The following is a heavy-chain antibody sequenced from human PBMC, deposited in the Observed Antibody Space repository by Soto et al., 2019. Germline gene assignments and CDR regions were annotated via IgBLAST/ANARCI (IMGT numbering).Heavy chain of an antibody. V-gene: IGHV3-48*04. D-gene: IGHD3-3*01. CDR3: ARDLRYDFWTGFAPTGY. Sequence: EVYLVESGGGLVQPGGSLRLTCAASKFAFSSYSMNCVRQAPGKGLEWISHIRDTSRAIYYADSVKGRFTNSRDNAKNLVFLQMNSLRAEDTAVYYCARDLRYDFWTGFAPTGYWGQGTLVTVSS. J-gene: IGHJ4*02. CDR2: IRDTSRAI. CDR1: KFAFSSYS.